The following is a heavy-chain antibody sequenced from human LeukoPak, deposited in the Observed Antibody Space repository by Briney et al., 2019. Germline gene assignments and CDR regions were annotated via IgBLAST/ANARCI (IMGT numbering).Heavy chain of an antibody. Sequence: ASVKVSCEASGGTFSSYAISWVRQAPGQGLEWMGRIIPIFGTANYAQKFQGRVTITTDESTSTAYMELSSLRSEDTAVYYCAAGGLDTAIFDYWGQGTLVTVSS. V-gene: IGHV1-69*05. CDR2: IIPIFGTA. J-gene: IGHJ4*02. D-gene: IGHD5-18*01. CDR1: GGTFSSYA. CDR3: AAGGLDTAIFDY.